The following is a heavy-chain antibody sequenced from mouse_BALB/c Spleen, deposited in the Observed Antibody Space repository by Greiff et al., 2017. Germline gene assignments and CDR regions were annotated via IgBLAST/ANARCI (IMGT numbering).Heavy chain of an antibody. J-gene: IGHJ2*01. V-gene: IGHV3-2*02. Sequence: EVKLMESGPGLVKPSQSLSLTCTVTGYSITSDYAWNWIRQFPGNKLEWMGYISYSGSTSYNPSLKSRISITRDTSKNQFFLQLNSVTTEDTATYYCARLRGPNDFGYWGQGTTLTVSS. CDR1: GYSITSDYA. CDR2: ISYSGST. CDR3: ARLRGPNDFGY.